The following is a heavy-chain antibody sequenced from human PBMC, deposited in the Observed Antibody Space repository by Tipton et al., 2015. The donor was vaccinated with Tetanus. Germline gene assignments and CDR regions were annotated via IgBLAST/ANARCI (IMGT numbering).Heavy chain of an antibody. D-gene: IGHD6-6*01. V-gene: IGHV4-39*02. J-gene: IGHJ4*02. CDR2: IYYSGST. Sequence: TLSLTCTVSGGSISSSSYYWGWIRQPPGKGLEWIGSIYYSGSTYYNPSLKSRVTISVDTSKNQFSLKLSSVTAADTAVYYCARDVQLGYWGQGTLVTVSS. CDR1: GGSISSSSYY. CDR3: ARDVQLGY.